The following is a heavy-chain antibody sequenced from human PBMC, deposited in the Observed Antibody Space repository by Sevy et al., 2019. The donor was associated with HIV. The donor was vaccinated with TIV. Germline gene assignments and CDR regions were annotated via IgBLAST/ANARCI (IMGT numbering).Heavy chain of an antibody. D-gene: IGHD3-10*01. CDR3: ARDKYHYVSGSFDY. CDR1: GGIFRSNA. J-gene: IGHJ4*01. V-gene: IGHV1-69*13. Sequence: ASVKVSYKASGGIFRSNAISWVRQAPGQGLEWMGGIIAVFGTTNYAQKFQGRVTVSADESRSTAYMELSSLRSEDTAVYYCARDKYHYVSGSFDYWGQGTQVTVSS. CDR2: IIAVFGTT.